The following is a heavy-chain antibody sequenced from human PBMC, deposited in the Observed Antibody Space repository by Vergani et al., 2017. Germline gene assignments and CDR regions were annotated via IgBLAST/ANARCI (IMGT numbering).Heavy chain of an antibody. J-gene: IGHJ6*02. D-gene: IGHD2-8*02. CDR2: ISSSSSTI. CDR3: ARDLVADTIGDVGYGMDV. V-gene: IGHV3-48*01. CDR1: GFSLTKYS. Sequence: EVQLVESGGGLAQPGGSLRLYCAASGFSLTKYSMDWVRQAPGKGLEWLSFISSSSSTIYYADSVKGRFTISRDNAKNSLWLQMNSLRVEDTAIYYCARDLVADTIGDVGYGMDVSGQGTTVTVSS.